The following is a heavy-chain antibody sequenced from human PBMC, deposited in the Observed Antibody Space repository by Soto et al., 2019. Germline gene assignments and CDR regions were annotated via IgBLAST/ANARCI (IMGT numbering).Heavy chain of an antibody. D-gene: IGHD3-9*01. Sequence: ASVKVSCKASGYTFTSYAMNWVRQAPGQRLEWMGWINAGNGNTKYSQKFQGRVTITRDTSASTAYMELSSLRSEVTAVYYCARPDYDIFPGVDIPRRYWYFDFWYPGTLVTVS. CDR1: GYTFTSYA. CDR3: ARPDYDIFPGVDIPRRYWYFDF. CDR2: INAGNGNT. V-gene: IGHV1-3*01. J-gene: IGHJ2*01.